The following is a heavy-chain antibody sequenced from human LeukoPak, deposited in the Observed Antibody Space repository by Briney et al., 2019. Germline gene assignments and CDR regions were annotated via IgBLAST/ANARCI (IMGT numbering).Heavy chain of an antibody. Sequence: SETLSLSCTVSGGSISSYYWSWIRQPPGKGLEWIGYIYYSGSTNYNPSLKGRVTISVDTSKNQFSLKLSSVTAADTAVYYCARGDGYGVFDYWGQGTLVTVSS. CDR2: IYYSGST. CDR3: ARGDGYGVFDY. D-gene: IGHD5-24*01. V-gene: IGHV4-59*01. J-gene: IGHJ4*02. CDR1: GGSISSYY.